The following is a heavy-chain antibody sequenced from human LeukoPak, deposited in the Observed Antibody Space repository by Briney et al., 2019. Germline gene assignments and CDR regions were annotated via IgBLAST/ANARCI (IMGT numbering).Heavy chain of an antibody. V-gene: IGHV4-4*07. Sequence: PSETLSLTCTASGGSINRYYWSWIRQPAGKGLEWIGRIYSTGSTNYNPSLKSRVTMSVDTSKNHFSLKLNSVTAADTAVYYCARHLGAQSLIAFDIWGQGTMVTVSS. CDR1: GGSINRYY. CDR2: IYSTGST. J-gene: IGHJ3*02. D-gene: IGHD3-16*01. CDR3: ARHLGAQSLIAFDI.